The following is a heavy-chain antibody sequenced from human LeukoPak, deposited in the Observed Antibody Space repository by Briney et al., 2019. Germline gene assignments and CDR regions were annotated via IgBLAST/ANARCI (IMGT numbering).Heavy chain of an antibody. CDR3: VKAGVYCGGGTCYPQAFDM. CDR1: GFTFDDYG. V-gene: IGHV3-20*04. Sequence: GGSLRLSCAASGFTFDDYGMSWVRQAPGKGVEGVSGINWNGGSTGYADSVKGRFTISRDNAKNSLYLQMNSLRAEDTALYYCVKAGVYCGGGTCYPQAFDMWGQGTMVTVSS. CDR2: INWNGGST. D-gene: IGHD2-15*01. J-gene: IGHJ3*02.